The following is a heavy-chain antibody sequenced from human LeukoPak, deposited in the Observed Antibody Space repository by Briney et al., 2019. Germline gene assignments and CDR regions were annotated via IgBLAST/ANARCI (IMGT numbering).Heavy chain of an antibody. D-gene: IGHD2-2*01. CDR2: IYYSGST. CDR1: GGSISSHY. V-gene: IGHV4-59*11. Sequence: SETLSLTCTVSGGSISSHYWSWIRQPPGKGLEWIGSIYYSGSTYNNPSLKSRVTISVETSKVQFSLKLSSVTAADTAVYYCARDSCSSTSCRKKFDNWGQGTLVTVSS. J-gene: IGHJ4*02. CDR3: ARDSCSSTSCRKKFDN.